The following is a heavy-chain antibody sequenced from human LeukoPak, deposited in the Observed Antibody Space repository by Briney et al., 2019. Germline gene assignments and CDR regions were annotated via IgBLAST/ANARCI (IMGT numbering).Heavy chain of an antibody. CDR1: GFTFSNYG. Sequence: PGRSLRLSCAASGFTFSNYGMHWVRQAPGKGLEWVAVIAYDGSNEYYAEFVKGRFTISRDNSKNTLYLQMYGLRAEDTAVYFCAKDQGIAVAGTDDAFDIWGQGTRVTVSS. D-gene: IGHD6-19*01. CDR3: AKDQGIAVAGTDDAFDI. J-gene: IGHJ3*02. V-gene: IGHV3-30*18. CDR2: IAYDGSNE.